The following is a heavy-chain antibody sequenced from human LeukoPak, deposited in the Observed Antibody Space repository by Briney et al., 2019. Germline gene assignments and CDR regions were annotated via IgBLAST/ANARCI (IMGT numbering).Heavy chain of an antibody. CDR3: ARGPGSGYPHFDY. J-gene: IGHJ4*02. CDR1: GGSISSSSYY. CDR2: IYYSGST. D-gene: IGHD5-18*01. V-gene: IGHV4-39*01. Sequence: SETLSLTCTVSGGSISSSSYYWGWIRQPPGKGLEWIGSIYYSGSTYYNPSLKRRVTISVDTSKNQFSLKLSSVTAADTAVYYCARGPGSGYPHFDYWGQGTLVTVSS.